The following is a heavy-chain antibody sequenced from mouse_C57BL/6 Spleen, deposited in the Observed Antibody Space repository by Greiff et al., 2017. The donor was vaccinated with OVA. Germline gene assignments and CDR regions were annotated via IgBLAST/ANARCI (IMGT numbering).Heavy chain of an antibody. CDR1: GFTFSSYG. Sequence: EVKLVESGGDLVKPGGSLKLSCAASGFTFSSYGMSWVRQTPDKRLEWVATISSGGSYTYYPDSVKGRFTISRDNAKNTLYLQMSSLKSEDTAMYYCARHETPITTVYFDDWGQGTTLTVAS. CDR2: ISSGGSYT. V-gene: IGHV5-6*02. CDR3: ARHETPITTVYFDD. J-gene: IGHJ2*01. D-gene: IGHD1-1*01.